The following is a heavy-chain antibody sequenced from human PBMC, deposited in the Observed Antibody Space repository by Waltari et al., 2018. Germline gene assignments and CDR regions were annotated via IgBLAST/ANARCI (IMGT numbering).Heavy chain of an antibody. J-gene: IGHJ4*02. CDR2: IKSKTDGGTT. CDR3: TTDRATVTRPNDY. CDR1: GFTFSNAW. Sequence: EVQLVESGGGLVKPGGSLRLSCAASGFTFSNAWMSWFRQAPGKGLEWVGRIKSKTDGGTTDYAAPVKGRFTISRDDSKNTLYLQMNSLKTEDTAVYYCTTDRATVTRPNDYWGQGTLVTVSS. D-gene: IGHD4-17*01. V-gene: IGHV3-15*01.